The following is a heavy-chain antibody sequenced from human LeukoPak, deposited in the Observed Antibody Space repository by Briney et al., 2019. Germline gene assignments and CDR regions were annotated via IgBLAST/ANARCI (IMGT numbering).Heavy chain of an antibody. CDR1: GFTFSSYA. D-gene: IGHD5-24*01. CDR2: ISGSGGST. V-gene: IGHV3-23*01. J-gene: IGHJ1*01. Sequence: GGSLRLSCAASGFTFSSYAMSWVRQAPGKGLEWVSAISGSGGSTYYADSVKGRFTISRDNSKNTLYLQMNSLRAEDTAVYYCATRHRDGYNWKYFQHWGQGTLVTVSS. CDR3: ATRHRDGYNWKYFQH.